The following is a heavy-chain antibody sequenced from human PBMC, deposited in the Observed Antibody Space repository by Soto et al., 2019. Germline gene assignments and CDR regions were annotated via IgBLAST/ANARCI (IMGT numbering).Heavy chain of an antibody. Sequence: GASVKVSCKASGYTFTGYYMHWVRQAPGQGLEWMGWINPNSGGTNYAQKFQGRVTMTRDTSISTAYMELSRLRSDDTAVYYCARVIRVQWLVPLAPARDDAFDIWGQGTMVTV. CDR1: GYTFTGYY. D-gene: IGHD6-19*01. J-gene: IGHJ3*02. CDR3: ARVIRVQWLVPLAPARDDAFDI. V-gene: IGHV1-2*02. CDR2: INPNSGGT.